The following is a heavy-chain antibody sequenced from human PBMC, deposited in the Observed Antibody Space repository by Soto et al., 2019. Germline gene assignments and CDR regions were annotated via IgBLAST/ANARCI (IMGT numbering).Heavy chain of an antibody. V-gene: IGHV4-59*11. J-gene: IGHJ4*02. CDR3: TKANLYSEY. CDR1: GGSISNHY. D-gene: IGHD7-27*01. CDR2: IYYNGNT. Sequence: QVQLQESGPGLVKPSETLSLTCSVSGGSISNHYWSWIRQPPGKGLEWIGYIYYNGNTNYNPSLKSRVTMSVETSRNQISLKLTTVTAADTAVYYCTKANLYSEYWGQGTLVTVSS.